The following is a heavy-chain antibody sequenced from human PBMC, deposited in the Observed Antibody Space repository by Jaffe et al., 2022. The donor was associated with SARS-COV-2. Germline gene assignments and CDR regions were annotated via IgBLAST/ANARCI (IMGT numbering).Heavy chain of an antibody. CDR3: ARQLLSQWLESGWFDP. D-gene: IGHD3-22*01. V-gene: IGHV4-59*08. Sequence: QVQLQESGPGLVKPSETLSLTCTVSGGSISSYYWSWIRQPPGKGLEWIGYIYYSGSTNYNPSLKSRVTISVDTSKNQFSLKLSSVTAADTAVYYCARQLLSQWLESGWFDPWGQGTLVTVSS. CDR1: GGSISSYY. CDR2: IYYSGST. J-gene: IGHJ5*02.